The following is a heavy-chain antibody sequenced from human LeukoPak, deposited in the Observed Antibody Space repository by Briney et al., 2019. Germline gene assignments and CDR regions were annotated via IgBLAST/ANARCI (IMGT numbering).Heavy chain of an antibody. CDR2: YPVDSDT. CDR3: ARRYFDWLSNQYYFDY. V-gene: IGHV5-51*01. D-gene: IGHD3-9*01. J-gene: IGHJ4*02. Sequence: YPVDSDTRYSPSFQGQLTISADKSISTAYLQWSSLKASDTAMYYCARRYFDWLSNQYYFDYWGQGTLVTVSS.